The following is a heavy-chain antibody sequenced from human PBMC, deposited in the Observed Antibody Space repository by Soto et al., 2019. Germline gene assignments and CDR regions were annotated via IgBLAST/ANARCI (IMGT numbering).Heavy chain of an antibody. V-gene: IGHV4-39*01. J-gene: IGHJ3*02. CDR3: ARHGITGSYYDAFDI. CDR1: SAPVSSTAYT. CDR2: VYYGGRS. D-gene: IGHD1-26*01. Sequence: SETLSLTCTVSSAPVSSTAYTWGWIRQPTGKGLVCVACVYYGGRSYYNPTLNSRVTLSLDTSKNQFALKLSSVTAAETAVYYCARHGITGSYYDAFDIWGQGTMVTVSS.